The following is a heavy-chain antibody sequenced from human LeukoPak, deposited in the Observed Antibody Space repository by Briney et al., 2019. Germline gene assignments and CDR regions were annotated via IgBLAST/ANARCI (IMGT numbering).Heavy chain of an antibody. CDR1: GFTVSNNY. CDR2: IYSGGST. V-gene: IGHV3-66*01. Sequence: TGGSLRLSCAASGFTVSNNYMSWVRQTPGKGLEWVSVIYSGGSTYYADSVKGRFSISRDSSKNTLYLQMNSLRAEDTAVYYCARELSATVSAFDYWGQGTLVTVSS. D-gene: IGHD4-17*01. J-gene: IGHJ4*02. CDR3: ARELSATVSAFDY.